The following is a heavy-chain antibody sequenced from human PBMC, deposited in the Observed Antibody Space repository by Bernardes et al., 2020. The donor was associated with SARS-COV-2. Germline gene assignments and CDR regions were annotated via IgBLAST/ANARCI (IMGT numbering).Heavy chain of an antibody. CDR1: GYTFTAYF. D-gene: IGHD2-21*02. Sequence: APLEVSCNASGYTFTAYFIHWVRQAPGQRLEWMGWINPNTGGTNYVQKFQGRVTMTRDTSITTAYMELSWLGSDDTAIYYCARTRTTISTTGIPVDYWGQGTLVTVSS. J-gene: IGHJ4*02. CDR2: INPNTGGT. V-gene: IGHV1-2*02. CDR3: ARTRTTISTTGIPVDY.